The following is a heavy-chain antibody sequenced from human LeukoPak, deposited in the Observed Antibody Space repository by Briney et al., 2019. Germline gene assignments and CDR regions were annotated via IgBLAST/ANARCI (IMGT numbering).Heavy chain of an antibody. D-gene: IGHD2-2*01. V-gene: IGHV1-2*02. J-gene: IGHJ4*02. Sequence: ASVPDSCLSSGYTFTDYYMHWVRPARGRGFEWMGWINPNDGDTNYAQKFQGRVTMTRDTSISTAHMEVSRLRSDDTAVYYCARANFLYCSSSTCLFDYWGQGTLVTVSS. CDR2: INPNDGDT. CDR1: GYTFTDYY. CDR3: ARANFLYCSSSTCLFDY.